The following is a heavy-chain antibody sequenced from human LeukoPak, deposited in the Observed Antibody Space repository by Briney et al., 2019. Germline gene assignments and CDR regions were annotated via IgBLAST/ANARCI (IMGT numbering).Heavy chain of an antibody. D-gene: IGHD3-10*01. Sequence: PSETLSLTCTVSGGSISSSSYYWGWIRQPPGKGLEWIGSTYYSGSTYYNPSLKSRVTISVDTSKNQFSLKLSSVTAADTAVYYCATPDIYGSGSYRVMSYYYGMDVWGQGTTVTVSS. J-gene: IGHJ6*02. CDR3: ATPDIYGSGSYRVMSYYYGMDV. CDR2: TYYSGST. CDR1: GGSISSSSYY. V-gene: IGHV4-39*01.